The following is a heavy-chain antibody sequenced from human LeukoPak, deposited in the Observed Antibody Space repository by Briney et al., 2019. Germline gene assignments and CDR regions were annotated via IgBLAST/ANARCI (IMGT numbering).Heavy chain of an antibody. CDR2: ISWNSGSI. J-gene: IGHJ4*02. V-gene: IGHV3-9*01. Sequence: PGRSLRLSCAASGFTFDDYAMHWVRQAPGKGLEWVSGISWNSGSIGYADSVKGRFTISRDNAKNSLYLQMNSLRAEDTALYYCAKVGVRGDHDYWGQGTLVTVSS. CDR3: AKVGVRGDHDY. D-gene: IGHD3-10*01. CDR1: GFTFDDYA.